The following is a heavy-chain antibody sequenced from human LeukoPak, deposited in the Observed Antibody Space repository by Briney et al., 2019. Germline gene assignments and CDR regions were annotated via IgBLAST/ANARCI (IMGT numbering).Heavy chain of an antibody. V-gene: IGHV2-70*11. J-gene: IGHJ3*02. Sequence: SGPALVKPTQTLTLTCTFSGFSLSTSGMCVSWIRQPPGKALEWLARIDWDDDKYYSTSLKTRLTISKDTSKNQVVLTMTNMDPVDTATCYCARFQTRSDAFDIWGQGTMVTVSS. CDR2: IDWDDDK. CDR3: ARFQTRSDAFDI. D-gene: IGHD4-11*01. CDR1: GFSLSTSGMC.